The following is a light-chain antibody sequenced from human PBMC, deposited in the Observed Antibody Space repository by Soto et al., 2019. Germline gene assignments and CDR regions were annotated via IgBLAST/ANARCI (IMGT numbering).Light chain of an antibody. V-gene: IGKV3-11*01. CDR2: DAS. J-gene: IGKJ4*01. Sequence: EILLTQSPATLSLSPGERATLSCRASQSVSSYLTWFQQKPGQAPRLLIYDASMRAPGIPARFSGSGSGTEFSLTSSSLEPEDFGVDYCQHRGDWLRNFGGGTKVEI. CDR3: QHRGDWLRN. CDR1: QSVSSY.